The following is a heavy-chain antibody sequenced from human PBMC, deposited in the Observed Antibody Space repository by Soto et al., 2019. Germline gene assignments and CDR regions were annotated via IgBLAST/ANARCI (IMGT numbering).Heavy chain of an antibody. V-gene: IGHV1-18*01. CDR2: INAYNGNT. J-gene: IGHJ4*02. D-gene: IGHD6-13*01. Sequence: QVQLVQSGAEVKKPGASVKVSCKASGYTFTNYGISWVRQAPGQGLEWMGWINAYNGNTKSAQKLQGRVTLPTDTSTSTAYMELRSLRSDDTAVYYCARDAAAGLNDCCGQGTLVTVSS. CDR1: GYTFTNYG. CDR3: ARDAAAGLNDC.